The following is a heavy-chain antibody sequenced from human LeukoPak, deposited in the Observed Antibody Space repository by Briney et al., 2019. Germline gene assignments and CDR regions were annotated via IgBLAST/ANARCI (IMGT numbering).Heavy chain of an antibody. CDR1: GFTFSSYW. D-gene: IGHD3-10*01. CDR2: IKQDGSEK. Sequence: GGSLRLSCAASGFTFSSYWMSWVRQAPGKGLEWVANIKQDGSEKKYVDSVKGRFTISRDNSENTLYLLMNSLRGEDTAIYYCALLGSKLLWRIDYWGQGTLVTVSS. V-gene: IGHV3-7*03. J-gene: IGHJ4*02. CDR3: ALLGSKLLWRIDY.